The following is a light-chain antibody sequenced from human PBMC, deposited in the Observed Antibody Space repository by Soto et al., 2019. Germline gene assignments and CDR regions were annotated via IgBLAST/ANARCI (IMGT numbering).Light chain of an antibody. CDR3: QSWGTGIQV. V-gene: IGLV4-69*01. CDR1: SGNSTYA. Sequence: QLVLTQSPSASASLGASVKLTCTLSSGNSTYAIAWHQQQSEKGPRFLMKINYDGTHSKGDGFFDRFSGSSSGAERHLTISSLQSEDEADYYCQSWGTGIQVFGGGTKLTVL. CDR2: INYDGTH. J-gene: IGLJ3*02.